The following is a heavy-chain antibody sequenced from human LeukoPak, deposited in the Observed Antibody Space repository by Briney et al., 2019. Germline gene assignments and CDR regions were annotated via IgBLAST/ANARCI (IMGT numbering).Heavy chain of an antibody. Sequence: PGGSLRLSCAASGFTFNDYTMTWVRQAPGKGLEWVSSITGDCNYIFYADSVKGRFTISRDNARNSLCLQMNSLRAEDTAVYYCARDKAVGATLFDYWGQGTLVTVSS. V-gene: IGHV3-21*06. J-gene: IGHJ4*02. CDR3: ARDKAVGATLFDY. D-gene: IGHD2-15*01. CDR2: ITGDCNYI. CDR1: GFTFNDYT.